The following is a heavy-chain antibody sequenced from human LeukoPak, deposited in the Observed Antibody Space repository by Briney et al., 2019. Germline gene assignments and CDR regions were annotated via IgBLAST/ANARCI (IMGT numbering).Heavy chain of an antibody. Sequence: GGSLRLSCAASGFTFSSYAMSWVRQAPGKGLEWVSYISSSGSTIYYADSVKGRFTISRDNAKNSLYLQMNSLRAEDTAVYYCARDGEWLRYSYYFDYWGQGTLVTVSS. CDR2: ISSSGSTI. CDR1: GFTFSSYA. CDR3: ARDGEWLRYSYYFDY. D-gene: IGHD5-12*01. J-gene: IGHJ4*02. V-gene: IGHV3-48*04.